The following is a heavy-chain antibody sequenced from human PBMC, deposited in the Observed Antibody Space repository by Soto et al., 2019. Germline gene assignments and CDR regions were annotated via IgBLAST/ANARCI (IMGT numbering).Heavy chain of an antibody. CDR1: GGSISSYY. V-gene: IGHV4-59*01. J-gene: IGHJ4*02. D-gene: IGHD5-18*01. Sequence: QVQLQESGPGLVKPSETLSLTCTVSGGSISSYYWSWIRQSPGKGLDWMGYIYYCGSTKYNPSLKSRAAISVDTSKNPFSLKLSSVTTADTAVYYCARGRGDTAMAWYYWGQGTLVTVSS. CDR3: ARGRGDTAMAWYY. CDR2: IYYCGST.